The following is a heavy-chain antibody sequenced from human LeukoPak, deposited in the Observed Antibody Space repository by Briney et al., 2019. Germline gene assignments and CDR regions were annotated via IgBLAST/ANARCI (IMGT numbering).Heavy chain of an antibody. CDR1: GFTFSSYA. V-gene: IGHV3-30*04. Sequence: PGGSLRLSCAASGFTFSSYAMHWVRQAPGKGLEWVVVISYDGSNKYYADSVKGRFTISRDNSKNTLYLQMNSLRAEDTAVYYCAREPSIAVAGPLFDYWGQGTLVTVSS. CDR3: AREPSIAVAGPLFDY. CDR2: ISYDGSNK. D-gene: IGHD6-19*01. J-gene: IGHJ4*02.